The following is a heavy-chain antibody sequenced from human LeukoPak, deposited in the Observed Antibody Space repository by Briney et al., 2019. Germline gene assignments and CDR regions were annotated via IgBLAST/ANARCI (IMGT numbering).Heavy chain of an antibody. CDR3: ARIAARREVDY. CDR1: GFTVSSNY. J-gene: IGHJ4*02. D-gene: IGHD6-6*01. CDR2: IYSGGST. V-gene: IGHV3-66*01. Sequence: PGGSLRLSCAASGFTVSSNYMSWVRQAPGKGLEWVSVIYSGGSTYYADSVKGRFTISRDNSKNTLYLQMNSLRAEDTAVYYCARIAARREVDYWGQGTLVTVSS.